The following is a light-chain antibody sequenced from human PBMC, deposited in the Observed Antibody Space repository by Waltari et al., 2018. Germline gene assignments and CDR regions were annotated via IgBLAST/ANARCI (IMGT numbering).Light chain of an antibody. Sequence: DIVMTQSPLSLPVTPGEPASISCSSSQSLLHSNGYNYLDWYLQKPGQSPQLLIYLGSNRASGVPDRFSGSGSGTEFTLKISRVEAEDVGVYYCMQALQTPPYTFGQGTKLEIK. CDR3: MQALQTPPYT. CDR1: QSLLHSNGYNY. J-gene: IGKJ2*01. CDR2: LGS. V-gene: IGKV2-28*01.